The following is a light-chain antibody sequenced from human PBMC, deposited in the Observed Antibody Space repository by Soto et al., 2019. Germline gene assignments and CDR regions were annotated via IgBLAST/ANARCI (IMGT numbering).Light chain of an antibody. V-gene: IGLV2-11*01. J-gene: IGLJ3*02. Sequence: QSALTQPRSVSGSPGQSVTISCTGTSSDVGGYNYVSWYQQHPGKAPKLMIYDVSKRPSGVPDRFSGSKSGNTASLTISGLQAENEAHYYCCSYAGSYTWVFGGGTKVTVL. CDR3: CSYAGSYTWV. CDR1: SSDVGGYNY. CDR2: DVS.